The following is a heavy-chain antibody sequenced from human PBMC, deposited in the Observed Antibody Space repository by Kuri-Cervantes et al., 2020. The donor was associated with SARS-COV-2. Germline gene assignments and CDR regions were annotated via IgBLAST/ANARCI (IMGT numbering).Heavy chain of an antibody. CDR3: ARLGATKGSYYYGVDV. Sequence: SETLSLTCPVPGGSISSYYWSWVRQPPGKGLDWIGNIHYSGSTNYNPSLKSRVTISVDTSKNQLSLRLSSVTAAATAVYYCARLGATKGSYYYGVDVWGQGTTVTVSS. J-gene: IGHJ6*02. CDR2: IHYSGST. V-gene: IGHV4-59*01. CDR1: GGSISSYY. D-gene: IGHD1-26*01.